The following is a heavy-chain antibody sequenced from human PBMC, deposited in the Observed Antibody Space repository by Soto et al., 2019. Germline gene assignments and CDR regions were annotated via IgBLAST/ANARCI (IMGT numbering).Heavy chain of an antibody. CDR2: ISYDGSYK. V-gene: IGHV3-30*18. CDR1: GFTFSSYG. J-gene: IGHJ4*02. CDR3: AKWNGGFDY. Sequence: QVQLVESGGGVVQPGRSLRLSCAASGFTFSSYGMHWVRQAPGKGLECVAVISYDGSYKYYADSVKGRFTISRDNSKNTLYLQMNSLRAEDTAVYYCAKWNGGFDYWGQGTLVTVSS. D-gene: IGHD3-16*01.